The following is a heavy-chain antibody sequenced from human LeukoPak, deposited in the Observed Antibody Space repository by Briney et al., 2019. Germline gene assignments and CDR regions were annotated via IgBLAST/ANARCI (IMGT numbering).Heavy chain of an antibody. D-gene: IGHD3-22*01. CDR2: IKQDGSEK. J-gene: IGHJ3*02. CDR3: ARGLLMIVVVINPDSNRGYAFDI. V-gene: IGHV3-7*03. Sequence: PGGSLRLSCAASGFTFSSYWMSWVRQAPGKGLEWVANIKQDGSEKYYVDSVKGRFTISRDNAKNSLYLQMNSLRAEDTAVYYCARGLLMIVVVINPDSNRGYAFDIWGQGTMVTVSS. CDR1: GFTFSSYW.